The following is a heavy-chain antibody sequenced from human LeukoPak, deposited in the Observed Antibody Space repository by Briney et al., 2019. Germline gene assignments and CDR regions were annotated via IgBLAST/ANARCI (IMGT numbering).Heavy chain of an antibody. CDR2: VYHRGST. D-gene: IGHD6-19*01. V-gene: IGHV4-38-2*02. J-gene: IGHJ4*02. CDR3: ARGGAVAGGDFDY. CDR1: GYSISSGYY. Sequence: SETLSLTCTVPGYSISSGYYWGWIRQPPGKGLEWIGTVYHRGSTYYNPSLKSRVTISVDTSKNQFSLKVSSVTAADTAVYYCARGGAVAGGDFDYWGQGTLVTVSS.